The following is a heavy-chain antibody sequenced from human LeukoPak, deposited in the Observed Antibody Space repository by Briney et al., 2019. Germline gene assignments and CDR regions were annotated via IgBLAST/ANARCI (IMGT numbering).Heavy chain of an antibody. V-gene: IGHV4-61*02. CDR3: ARAHL. Sequence: SQTLSLTCTVSGGSISSGSYYWSWIRQPAGKGLEWIGRICTSGSTNYNPSLKSRVTISVDTSKNQFSLKLSSVTAADTAVYYCARAHLWGRGTLVTVSS. J-gene: IGHJ2*01. CDR1: GGSISSGSYY. CDR2: ICTSGST.